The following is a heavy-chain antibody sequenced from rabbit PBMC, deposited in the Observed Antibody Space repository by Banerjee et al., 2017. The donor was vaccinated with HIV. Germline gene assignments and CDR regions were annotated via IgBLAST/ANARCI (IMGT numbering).Heavy chain of an antibody. V-gene: IGHV1S47*01. D-gene: IGHD4-2*01. CDR2: IDLFFGST. Sequence: QEQLVESGGGLVQPGGSLKLSCKASGFDFSSYGVSWVRQAPGKGLEWIGCIDLFFGSTYYATWVNGRFTISSHNAQNTLYLQLNSLTAADTATYFCARGGFYAGDGYNLWGQGTLVTVS. CDR1: GFDFSSYG. J-gene: IGHJ4*01. CDR3: ARGGFYAGDGYNL.